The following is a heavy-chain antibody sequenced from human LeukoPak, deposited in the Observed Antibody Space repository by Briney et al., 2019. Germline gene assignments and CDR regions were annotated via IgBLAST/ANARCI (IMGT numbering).Heavy chain of an antibody. CDR2: ISYDGSNK. D-gene: IGHD3-9*01. J-gene: IGHJ6*02. CDR3: AKERNSPTYYDILTGYYYYYYYGMDV. CDR1: GFTFSSYG. V-gene: IGHV3-30*18. Sequence: GGSLRLSCAASGFTFSSYGMHWVRQAPGKGLEWVAVISYDGSNKYSADSVKGRFTISRDNSKNTLYLQMNSLRAEDTAVYYCAKERNSPTYYDILTGYYYYYYYGMDVWGQGTTVTVSS.